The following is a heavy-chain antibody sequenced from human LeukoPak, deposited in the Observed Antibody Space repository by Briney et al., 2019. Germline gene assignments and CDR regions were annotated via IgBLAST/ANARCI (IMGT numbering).Heavy chain of an antibody. Sequence: SETLPLTCTVSGGSISSYYWSRIRQPPGKGLEWIGYIYYSGSANYNPSLKSRVTISVDTSKNQFSLKLSSVTPADTAVYYCARGTVSEPLLPPTFDYWGQGTLVTVSS. D-gene: IGHD1-14*01. CDR1: GGSISSYY. CDR3: ARGTVSEPLLPPTFDY. V-gene: IGHV4-59*01. J-gene: IGHJ4*02. CDR2: IYYSGSA.